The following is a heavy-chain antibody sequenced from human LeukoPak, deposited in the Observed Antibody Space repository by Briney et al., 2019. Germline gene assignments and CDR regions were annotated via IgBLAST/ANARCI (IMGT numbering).Heavy chain of an antibody. Sequence: KPSETLSLTCAVSGGSISGSNRWSWVRQPPGKGLEWIGEIYHSGSTNYNPSLKSRVTISVDKSKNQFSLQLNSVTPEDTAVYYCVTVRGRRGYDHWGQGTLVTVSS. CDR3: VTVRGRRGYDH. D-gene: IGHD2-15*01. V-gene: IGHV4-4*02. CDR2: IYHSGST. CDR1: GGSISGSNR. J-gene: IGHJ4*02.